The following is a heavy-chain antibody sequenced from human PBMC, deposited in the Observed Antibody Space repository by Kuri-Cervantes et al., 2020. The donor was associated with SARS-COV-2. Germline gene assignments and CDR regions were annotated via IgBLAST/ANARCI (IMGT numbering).Heavy chain of an antibody. J-gene: IGHJ5*02. CDR2: IYRSGST. D-gene: IGHD5-12*01. Sequence: GSLRLSCAVSGYSISSGYYWGWIRQPPGKGLEWIGSIYRSGSTYYNPSLKSRVTISVDTSKNQFSLKLSSVTAADTAVYYCARGRGYSGYDSPLNWFDPWGQGTLVTVSS. CDR1: GYSISSGYY. V-gene: IGHV4-38-2*01. CDR3: ARGRGYSGYDSPLNWFDP.